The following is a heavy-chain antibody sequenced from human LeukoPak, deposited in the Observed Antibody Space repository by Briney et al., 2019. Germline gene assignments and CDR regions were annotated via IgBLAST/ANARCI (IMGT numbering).Heavy chain of an antibody. V-gene: IGHV3-30-3*01. J-gene: IGHJ4*02. CDR3: AKDKSDSSGYYTYFDY. CDR2: ISYDGSNK. D-gene: IGHD3-22*01. Sequence: GGSLRLSCAASGFTFSSYAMHWVRQAPGKGLEWVAVISYDGSNKYYADSVKGRFTISRDNSKNTLYLQMNSLRAEDTALYYCAKDKSDSSGYYTYFDYWGQGTLVTVSS. CDR1: GFTFSSYA.